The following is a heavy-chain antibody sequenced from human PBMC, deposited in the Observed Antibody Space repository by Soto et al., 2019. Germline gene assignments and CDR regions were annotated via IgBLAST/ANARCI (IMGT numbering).Heavy chain of an antibody. J-gene: IGHJ4*02. CDR2: IYSGGST. CDR1: GFTVSSNY. V-gene: IGHV3-66*01. Sequence: EVQLVESGGGLVQPGGSLRLSCAASGFTVSSNYMSWVRQAPGKGLEWVSVIYSGGSTYYADSVKGRFTISRDNSKNTVYLQMNSLRAEDAAVYYCARDSMTSESYWGQGTLVTVSS. CDR3: ARDSMTSESY. D-gene: IGHD3-3*02.